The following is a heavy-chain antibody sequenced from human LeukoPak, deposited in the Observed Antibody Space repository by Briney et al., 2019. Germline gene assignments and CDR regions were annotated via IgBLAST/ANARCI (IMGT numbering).Heavy chain of an antibody. CDR2: IYPADSDT. CDR1: GYIFTHYW. CDR3: ARLLCINGLCYLNSPFDC. J-gene: IGHJ4*02. V-gene: IGHV5-51*01. Sequence: GASLKISCQVSGYIFTHYWIGWVRQMPGNGLESMGIIYPADSDTTYSPSFQGQVTISADKSINTVYLQWSNLKASDTAMYYCARLLCINGLCYLNSPFDCWGQGTLVTVSS. D-gene: IGHD2-8*01.